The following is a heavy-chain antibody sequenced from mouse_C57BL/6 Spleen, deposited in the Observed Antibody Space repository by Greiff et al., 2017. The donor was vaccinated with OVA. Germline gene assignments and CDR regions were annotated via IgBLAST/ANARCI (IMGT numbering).Heavy chain of an antibody. Sequence: QVQLQQSGPELVKPGASVKISCKASGYSFTSYYIHWVKQRPGQGLEWIGWIYPGSGNTKYNEKFKGKATLTADTSSSTAYMQLSSLTSEDSAVYYCARPSMVTTPYYFDYWGQGTTLTVSS. CDR1: GYSFTSYY. J-gene: IGHJ2*01. V-gene: IGHV1-66*01. CDR2: IYPGSGNT. CDR3: ARPSMVTTPYYFDY. D-gene: IGHD2-9*01.